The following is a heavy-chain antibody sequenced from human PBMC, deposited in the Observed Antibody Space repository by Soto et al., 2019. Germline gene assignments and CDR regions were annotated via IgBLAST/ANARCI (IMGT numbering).Heavy chain of an antibody. CDR1: GGSFSGYY. V-gene: IGHV4-34*01. Sequence: PSETLSLTCAVYGGSFSGYYWSWIRQPPGKGLEWIGEINHSGSTNYNPYLKSRVTISVDTSKNQFSLKLSSVTAADTAVYYCALTTPYYDILTGYYKGSGYFQHWGQGTLITVSS. D-gene: IGHD3-9*01. CDR3: ALTTPYYDILTGYYKGSGYFQH. CDR2: INHSGST. J-gene: IGHJ1*01.